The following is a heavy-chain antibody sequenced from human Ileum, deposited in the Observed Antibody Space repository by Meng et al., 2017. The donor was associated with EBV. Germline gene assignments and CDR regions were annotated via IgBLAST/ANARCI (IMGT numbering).Heavy chain of an antibody. V-gene: IGHV4-4*02. J-gene: IGHJ4*02. CDR1: GDSFSSDIW. CDR3: GRDQGRELINH. Sequence: QVQLQESGPGLVKPSGTLSLPCTVSGDSFSSDIWGSWVRQPPGKGLEWIGEVYHRGDTNYNPSLKSRVDISVDKSKNQFYLSLFSVTAADTAVYYCGRDQGRELINHWGQGTLVTVSS. D-gene: IGHD1-7*01. CDR2: VYHRGDT.